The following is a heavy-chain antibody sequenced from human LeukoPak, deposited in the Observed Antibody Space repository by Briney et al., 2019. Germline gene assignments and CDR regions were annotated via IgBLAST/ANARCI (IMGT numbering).Heavy chain of an antibody. CDR1: GGSISSSSYY. V-gene: IGHV4-39*07. CDR3: GRENTIVGAEDH. D-gene: IGHD1-26*01. Sequence: PSETLSLTCTVSGGSISSSSYYWGWIRQPPGKGLEWIGSIYYSGSTYYNPSLKSRVTISVDTSKNQFSLKLSSVTAADTAVYYCGRENTIVGAEDHWGQGTLVTVS. CDR2: IYYSGST. J-gene: IGHJ4*02.